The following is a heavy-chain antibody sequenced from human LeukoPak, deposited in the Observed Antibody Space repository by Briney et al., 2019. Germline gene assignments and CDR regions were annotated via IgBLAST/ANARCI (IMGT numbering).Heavy chain of an antibody. J-gene: IGHJ5*02. V-gene: IGHV4-39*02. CDR2: MYHSGST. CDR1: GVSISSSSYY. D-gene: IGHD3-10*01. CDR3: ARRYYYVSGSYYNHFDP. Sequence: PSETLSLTCTVSGVSISSSSYYWGWIRQPPGKGLEWIGSMYHSGSTYYNPSLKSRVTISVDTSKNHFSLKLSSVTAADTAVYYCARRYYYVSGSYYNHFDPWGQGTLVTVSS.